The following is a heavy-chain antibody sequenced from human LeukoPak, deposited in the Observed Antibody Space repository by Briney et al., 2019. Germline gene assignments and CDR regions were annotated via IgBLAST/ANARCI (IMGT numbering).Heavy chain of an antibody. J-gene: IGHJ4*02. CDR1: GGTFSSYA. D-gene: IGHD3-22*01. V-gene: IGHV1-18*01. CDR3: ARSYSTYYYDSSGYYHFDY. Sequence: ASVKVSCKASGGTFSSYAISWVRQAPGQGLGWMGWISAYNGNTNYAQKLQGRVTMTTDTSTSTAYMELRSLRSDDTAVYYCARSYSTYYYDSSGYYHFDYWGQGTLVTVSS. CDR2: ISAYNGNT.